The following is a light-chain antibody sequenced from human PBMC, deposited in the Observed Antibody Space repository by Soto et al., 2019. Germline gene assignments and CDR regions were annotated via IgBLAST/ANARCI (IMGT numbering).Light chain of an antibody. CDR2: GAS. CDR3: QHYNNWPSIT. J-gene: IGKJ5*01. CDR1: QSVSNN. Sequence: EIVLTQSPGTLSLYPGERATLSCRASQSVSNNYLAWYQQKPGQAPSLLIYGASTRATGIPARFSGSGSGTEFTLTISSLQSEDFAVYYCQHYNNWPSITFGQGTRLEIK. V-gene: IGKV3-15*01.